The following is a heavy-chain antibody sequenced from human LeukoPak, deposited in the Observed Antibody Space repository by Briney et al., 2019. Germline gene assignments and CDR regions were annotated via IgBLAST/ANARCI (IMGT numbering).Heavy chain of an antibody. Sequence: GGSLRLSCAASEFTFSNYALHWVRQAPGKGLQWVAVISYDGNNKYYADSVKGRFTISRDNSKNTLFLQMNSLRAEDTAVYYCAKGVDYCSGGSCPADYWGPGTLVTVSS. CDR1: EFTFSNYA. CDR3: AKGVDYCSGGSCPADY. D-gene: IGHD2-15*01. J-gene: IGHJ4*02. CDR2: ISYDGNNK. V-gene: IGHV3-30*04.